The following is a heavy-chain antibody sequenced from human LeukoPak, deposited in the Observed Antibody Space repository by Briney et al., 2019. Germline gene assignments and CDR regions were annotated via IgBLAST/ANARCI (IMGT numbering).Heavy chain of an antibody. Sequence: PGGSLRLSCAASGFTFSSYSMNWVRQAPGKGLEWVSSISSNSSYIYYADSVKGRFTISRDNAKNSLYLQMNSLRAEDTAVYYCARDLPYYGRGSTFDYWGQGTPVTVSS. D-gene: IGHD3-22*01. CDR3: ARDLPYYGRGSTFDY. CDR2: ISSNSSYI. CDR1: GFTFSSYS. V-gene: IGHV3-21*01. J-gene: IGHJ4*02.